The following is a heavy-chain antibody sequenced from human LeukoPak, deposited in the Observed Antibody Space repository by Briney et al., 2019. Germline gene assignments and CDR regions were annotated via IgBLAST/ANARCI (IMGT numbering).Heavy chain of an antibody. V-gene: IGHV3-9*01. J-gene: IGHJ2*01. CDR1: GFKFEDYA. CDR2: ISWNSANI. D-gene: IGHD3-16*02. Sequence: GGSLRLSCVASGFKFEDYAMHWVRQAPGKGLEWVSGISWNSANIGYGDSVKGRFTISRGNAKNSLYLQMNGLRDDDTAFYYCAKAPPNRVYWYFDLWGRGTLVTVSS. CDR3: AKAPPNRVYWYFDL.